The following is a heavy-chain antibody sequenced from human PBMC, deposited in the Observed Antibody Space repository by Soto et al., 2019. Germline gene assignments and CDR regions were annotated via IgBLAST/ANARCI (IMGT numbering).Heavy chain of an antibody. CDR3: VKDKGAAAGFDY. CDR1: GFTFSNHG. D-gene: IGHD6-13*01. Sequence: QVHLVESGGGVVQPGRSLRLSCAASGFTFSNHGMHWVRQAPGKGLEWMGVISYEGSEKDYAGSVKGRFTISRDNSKNTLYLQMDTLRAEDTAIYYCVKDKGAAAGFDYWGQGILVTVSS. J-gene: IGHJ4*02. CDR2: ISYEGSEK. V-gene: IGHV3-30*18.